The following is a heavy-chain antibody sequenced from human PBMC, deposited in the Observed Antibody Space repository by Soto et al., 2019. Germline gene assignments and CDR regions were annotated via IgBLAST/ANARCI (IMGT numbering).Heavy chain of an antibody. CDR3: ARAYGKYFDY. Sequence: GESLKISCKGSVYTFTSYWIGWVRQLPGKGLEWMGIIYPGDSDTRYSPSFQGQVTISADKSISTAYLQWSSLRASDTAMYFCARAYGKYFDYWGHGTPVTVSS. CDR1: VYTFTSYW. J-gene: IGHJ4*01. V-gene: IGHV5-51*01. D-gene: IGHD3-10*01. CDR2: IYPGDSDT.